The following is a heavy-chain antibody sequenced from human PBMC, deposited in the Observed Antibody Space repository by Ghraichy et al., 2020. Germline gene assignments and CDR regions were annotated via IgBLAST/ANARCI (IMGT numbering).Heavy chain of an antibody. CDR2: VWYDGSKK. CDR3: ARDRDFGRGHNGGMGY. D-gene: IGHD1-14*01. CDR1: GFTFRNYG. V-gene: IGHV3-33*01. Sequence: GESLNISCAASGFTFRNYGMHWVRQAPGKGLEWVTDVWYDGSKKNYADSVKGRFTVSRDNSKNTLYLQMKSLRAEDTAVYYCARDRDFGRGHNGGMGYWGQGTIVSVSS. J-gene: IGHJ4*02.